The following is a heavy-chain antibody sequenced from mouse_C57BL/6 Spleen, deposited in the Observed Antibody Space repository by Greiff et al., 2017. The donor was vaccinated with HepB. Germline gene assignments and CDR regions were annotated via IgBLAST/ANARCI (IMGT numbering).Heavy chain of an antibody. CDR3: ARGGLTGYYAMDY. CDR1: GFTFSSYA. J-gene: IGHJ4*01. CDR2: ISDGGSYT. Sequence: DVKLVESGGGLVKPGGSLKLSCAASGFTFSSYAMSWVRQTPEKRLEWVATISDGGSYTYYPDNVKGRFTISRDNAKNNLYLQMSHLKSEDTAMYYCARGGLTGYYAMDYWGQGTSVTVSS. V-gene: IGHV5-4*03. D-gene: IGHD4-1*01.